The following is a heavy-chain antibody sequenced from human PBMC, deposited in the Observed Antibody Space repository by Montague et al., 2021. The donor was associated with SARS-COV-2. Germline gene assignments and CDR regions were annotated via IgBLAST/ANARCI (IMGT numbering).Heavy chain of an antibody. J-gene: IGHJ4*02. CDR2: VSFNGAKQ. CDR1: GFTFTSYS. V-gene: IGHV3-30*04. CDR3: ARVKTGPYVPIDF. Sequence: SLRLSCAASGFTFTSYSMHWVRQAPGEGLEWLAIVSFNGAKQYYADSVNGRFTISRDNSKNTLFLQMNSLRAEDTAVYFCARVKTGPYVPIDFWGQGTLVTVSS. D-gene: IGHD1-1*01.